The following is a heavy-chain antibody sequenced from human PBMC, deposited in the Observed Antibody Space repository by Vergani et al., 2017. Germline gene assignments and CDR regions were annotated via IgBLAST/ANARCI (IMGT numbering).Heavy chain of an antibody. Sequence: QVQLQESGPGLVKPSETLSLTCTVSGGSITNNFWSWIRRPPGKGLEWIGYIHHSGATNSKSSLRSRVSISIDTSKSSFSLRLSSVTTADTAMYYCARPHGDILPPDPRRLDYWGQGTLVTVSS. V-gene: IGHV4-59*01. CDR1: GGSITNNF. CDR3: ARPHGDILPPDPRRLDY. CDR2: IHHSGAT. J-gene: IGHJ4*02.